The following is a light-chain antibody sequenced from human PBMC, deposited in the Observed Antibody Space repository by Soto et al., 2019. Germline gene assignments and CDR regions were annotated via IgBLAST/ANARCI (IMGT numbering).Light chain of an antibody. Sequence: DIQMTQSPSTLSASVGERVTITCRASQSINSWLAWYQQKPGKAPKVLIYKASSLESGVPSRFSGSGSGTEFTLTISSLQPDDFATYYCQQYNTYSEAYTFGQGTKLEIK. CDR1: QSINSW. CDR2: KAS. V-gene: IGKV1-5*03. J-gene: IGKJ2*01. CDR3: QQYNTYSEAYT.